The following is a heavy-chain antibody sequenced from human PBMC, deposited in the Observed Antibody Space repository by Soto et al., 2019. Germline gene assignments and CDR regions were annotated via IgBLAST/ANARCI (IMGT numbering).Heavy chain of an antibody. CDR3: AKDSNFESSGNGFDF. CDR1: GFTFSRYA. CDR2: ISGSGGNT. V-gene: IGHV3-23*01. J-gene: IGHJ4*02. Sequence: EVQLLESGGGLVQPGGSLRLSCAASGFTFSRYAMSWVRQAPGKRLEWVSGISGSGGNTYYADSVKGRFTISRDTSKNTLYLQMNSLRAEDTAVYHCAKDSNFESSGNGFDFWGQGTLVTVSS. D-gene: IGHD3-22*01.